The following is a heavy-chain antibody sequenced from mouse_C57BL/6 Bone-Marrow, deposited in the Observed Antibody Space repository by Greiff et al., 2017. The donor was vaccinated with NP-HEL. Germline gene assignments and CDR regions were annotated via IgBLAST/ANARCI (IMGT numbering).Heavy chain of an antibody. CDR3: ARSWFAD. V-gene: IGHV1-69*01. Sequence: QVQLQQPGAELVMPGASVKLSCKASGYTFTSYWMHWVKQRPGQGLEWIGEIDPSDSYTNYNQKFKGKSTLTVDKSSSTAYMQLSSLTSEDSAVYYCARSWFADWGQGTLVTVSA. CDR1: GYTFTSYW. J-gene: IGHJ3*01. CDR2: IDPSDSYT.